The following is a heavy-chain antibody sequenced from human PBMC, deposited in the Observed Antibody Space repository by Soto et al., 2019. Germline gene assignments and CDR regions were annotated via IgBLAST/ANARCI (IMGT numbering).Heavy chain of an antibody. CDR1: GFTFSSYA. CDR2: ISYDGSNK. D-gene: IGHD3-10*01. V-gene: IGHV3-30-3*01. J-gene: IGHJ4*02. Sequence: QVQLVESGGGVVQPGRSLRLSCAASGFTFSSYAMHWVRQAPGKGLEWVAVISYDGSNKYYADSVKGRFTISRDNSKNTQYLQMNSLRAEDTAVYYCARDRILWFGELFQNGGGGFDYWGQGTLVTVSS. CDR3: ARDRILWFGELFQNGGGGFDY.